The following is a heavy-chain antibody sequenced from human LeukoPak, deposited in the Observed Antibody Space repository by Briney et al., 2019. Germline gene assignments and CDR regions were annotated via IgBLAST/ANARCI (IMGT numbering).Heavy chain of an antibody. Sequence: ASVKLSCKASGYTFSGYYMHCVRQAPGQGLEWMGWINSNRGDTNSARKFQGRVITTREASISTAYMDLSRLRSDDTAIYYCASGPGRGDYLYYFDYWGQGTLVTVSS. CDR1: GYTFSGYY. J-gene: IGHJ4*02. V-gene: IGHV1-2*02. D-gene: IGHD4-17*01. CDR3: ASGPGRGDYLYYFDY. CDR2: INSNRGDT.